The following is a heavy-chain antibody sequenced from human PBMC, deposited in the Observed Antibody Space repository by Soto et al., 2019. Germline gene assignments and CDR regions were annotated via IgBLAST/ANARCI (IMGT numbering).Heavy chain of an antibody. CDR1: GFTFSSYA. V-gene: IGHV3-23*01. CDR2: ISGSGGST. CDR3: AKDRLSYYYDSSGYFPFDY. Sequence: EVQLLESGGGLVQPGGSLRLSCAASGFTFSSYAMSWVRQAPGKGLEWVSAISGSGGSTYYADSVKGRFTISRDNFKNTLYLQMNSLRAEDTAVYYCAKDRLSYYYDSSGYFPFDYWGQGTLVTVSS. D-gene: IGHD3-22*01. J-gene: IGHJ4*02.